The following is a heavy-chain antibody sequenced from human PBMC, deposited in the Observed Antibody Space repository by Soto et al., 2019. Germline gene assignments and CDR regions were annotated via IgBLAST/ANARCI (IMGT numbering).Heavy chain of an antibody. CDR2: ISAYNGNT. CDR1: GYIFTNYG. J-gene: IGHJ4*02. V-gene: IGHV1-18*01. D-gene: IGHD6-19*01. CDR3: ARDGTPRVPYSSGWYLDWFPPFDY. Sequence: GASVKVSCKTSGYIFTNYGISWVRQAPGQGLEWMGWISAYNGNTNYAQKLQGRVTMTTDTSTSTAYMELRSLRSDDTAVYYCARDGTPRVPYSSGWYLDWFPPFDYWGQGTLVTVSS.